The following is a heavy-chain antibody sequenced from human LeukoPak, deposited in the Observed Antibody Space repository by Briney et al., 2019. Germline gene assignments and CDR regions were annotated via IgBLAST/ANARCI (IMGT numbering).Heavy chain of an antibody. CDR1: GFTFSSYW. J-gene: IGHJ1*01. CDR3: ARVSDPPAEYFQH. V-gene: IGHV3-7*01. Sequence: GGSLRLSCAASGFTFSSYWMSWVRQAPGRGLEWVANRKQEGSEKYYVDSVKGRFTVSRDNTKNSLYLQMNSLRAEDTAVYYCARVSDPPAEYFQHWGQGTLVTVSS. CDR2: RKQEGSEK.